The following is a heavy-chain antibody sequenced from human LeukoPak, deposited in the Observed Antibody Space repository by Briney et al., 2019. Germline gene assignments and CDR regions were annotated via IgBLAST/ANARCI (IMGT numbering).Heavy chain of an antibody. CDR1: GFTFSSYA. Sequence: GGSLRLSCAPSGFTFSSYAMSWVRQDPGKGLDWVSAISGSGGSTYHADSVKGRFTISRDNSKNPLYLQMNSLRAEDTAVYYCAKCILTGYYKGYMDVWGKGTTVTISS. CDR2: ISGSGGST. V-gene: IGHV3-23*01. J-gene: IGHJ6*03. CDR3: AKCILTGYYKGYMDV. D-gene: IGHD3-9*01.